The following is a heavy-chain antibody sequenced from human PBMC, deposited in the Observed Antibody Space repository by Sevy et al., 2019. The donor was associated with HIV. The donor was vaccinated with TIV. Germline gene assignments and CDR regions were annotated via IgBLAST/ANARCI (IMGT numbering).Heavy chain of an antibody. CDR1: GYTFTGYY. J-gene: IGHJ6*02. CDR2: INPNSGGT. CDR3: ARDSHYDFWSGYYTSYYYYGMDV. V-gene: IGHV1-2*02. Sequence: ASVKVSCKASGYTFTGYYMHWVRQAPGQGLEWMGWINPNSGGTNYAQKFQGRVTMTRDTSISTAYMELSRLRSDDTAVYYCARDSHYDFWSGYYTSYYYYGMDVWGQGTTVTVSS. D-gene: IGHD3-3*01.